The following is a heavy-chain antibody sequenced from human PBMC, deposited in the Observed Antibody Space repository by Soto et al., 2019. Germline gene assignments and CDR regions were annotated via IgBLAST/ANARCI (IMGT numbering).Heavy chain of an antibody. CDR3: ARDLYTDRIAVAVC. V-gene: IGHV3-66*01. CDR1: GFTVITSY. J-gene: IGHJ4*02. D-gene: IGHD6-19*01. CDR2: IYTGVNT. Sequence: GGSLRLSCAASGFTVITSYMGWVRQAPGKGLEWVSSIYTGVNTYYAESVXGXXTXXXXNFKXTLYLQMGSLRAEDMAVYYCARDLYTDRIAVAVCWGQGTLVTGSS.